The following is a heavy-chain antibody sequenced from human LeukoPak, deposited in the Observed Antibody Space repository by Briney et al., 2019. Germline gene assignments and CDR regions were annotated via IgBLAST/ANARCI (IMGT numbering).Heavy chain of an antibody. CDR3: ARGTYYYDSSGYYSGGLGY. Sequence: GGSLRLSCAASGFTFTSYAMHWVRQAPGKGLECVAVISNDGSDKYYPDSVKGRFTISRENSENTLYVQMNSLRAEDSAVYYCARGTYYYDSSGYYSGGLGYWGQGTLVTVSS. V-gene: IGHV3-30*04. J-gene: IGHJ4*02. CDR2: ISNDGSDK. D-gene: IGHD3-22*01. CDR1: GFTFTSYA.